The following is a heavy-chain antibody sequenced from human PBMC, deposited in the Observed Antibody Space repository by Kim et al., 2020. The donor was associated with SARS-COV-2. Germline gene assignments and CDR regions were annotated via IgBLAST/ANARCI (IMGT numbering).Heavy chain of an antibody. J-gene: IGHJ6*02. D-gene: IGHD6-19*01. CDR1: GFTFSSYA. V-gene: IGHV3-23*01. CDR2: ISGSGGST. Sequence: GGSLRLSCAASGFTFSSYAMSWVRQAPGKGLEWVSAISGSGGSTYYADSVKGRFTISRDNSKNTLYLQMNSLRAEDTAVYYCAKDEGTWLVVYYYGMDVWGQGTTVTVSS. CDR3: AKDEGTWLVVYYYGMDV.